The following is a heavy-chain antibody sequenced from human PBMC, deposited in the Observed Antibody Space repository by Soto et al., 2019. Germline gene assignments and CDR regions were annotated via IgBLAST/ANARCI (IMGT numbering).Heavy chain of an antibody. Sequence: PSETLSLTCTVSGGSIGSYDWSCIRQPPGKGLEWIGYIYYSGSTNYNPSLKSRVTISVDTSKNQFSLKLSSVTAADTAVYYCARMGGQGIFGVGKLLDYWGQGTLVTVYS. J-gene: IGHJ4*02. CDR1: GGSIGSYD. V-gene: IGHV4-59*01. CDR3: ARMGGQGIFGVGKLLDY. D-gene: IGHD3-3*01. CDR2: IYYSGST.